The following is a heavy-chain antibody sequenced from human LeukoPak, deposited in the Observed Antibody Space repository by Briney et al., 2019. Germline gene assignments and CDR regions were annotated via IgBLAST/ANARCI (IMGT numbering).Heavy chain of an antibody. CDR1: GGSISSSSYY. Sequence: SETLSLTCTVSGGSISSSSYYWGWIRQPPGKGLEWIGSIYYSGSTYYNPSLKSRVTISVDTSKNQFSLKLSSVTAADTAVYYCARVGNTLWFGEGDDYWGQGTLVTVSS. J-gene: IGHJ4*02. CDR3: ARVGNTLWFGEGDDY. D-gene: IGHD3-10*01. CDR2: IYYSGST. V-gene: IGHV4-39*07.